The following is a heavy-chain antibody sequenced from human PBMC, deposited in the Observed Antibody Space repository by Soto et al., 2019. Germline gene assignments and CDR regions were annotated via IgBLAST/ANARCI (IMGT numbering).Heavy chain of an antibody. D-gene: IGHD3-22*01. CDR2: IYYSGAT. J-gene: IGHJ1*01. V-gene: IGHV4-39*01. CDR1: GGSISSTTYY. CDR3: ARYYDTSNRPYFHH. Sequence: SETLSLTCAVSGGSISSTTYYWAWIRQPPGKGLEWVATIYYSGATYYNPSLKSRLTISVDTSKNQFSLRLSSVTAADTAMYYCARYYDTSNRPYFHHWGQGTRVTVSS.